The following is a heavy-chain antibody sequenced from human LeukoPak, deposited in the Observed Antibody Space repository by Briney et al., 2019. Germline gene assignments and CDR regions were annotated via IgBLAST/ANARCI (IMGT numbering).Heavy chain of an antibody. D-gene: IGHD6-19*01. CDR1: GFTVSSNY. CDR3: ARGLKYSTGWYYFDY. CDR2: IYSGGST. J-gene: IGHJ4*02. V-gene: IGHV3-53*01. Sequence: GGSLRLSCAASGFTVSSNYMSWVRQAPGKGLEWVSVIYSGGSTYYGDSVKGRFAISRDNSKNTLYLQMNSLRAEDTAVYYCARGLKYSTGWYYFDYWGQGTLVTVSS.